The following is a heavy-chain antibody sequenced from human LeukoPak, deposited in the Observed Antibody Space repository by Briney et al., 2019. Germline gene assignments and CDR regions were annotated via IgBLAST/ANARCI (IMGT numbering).Heavy chain of an antibody. CDR1: GGSFSGYY. Sequence: PSETLSLTCAVYGGSFSGYYWSWIRQPPGKGLEWIGEINHGGSTNYNPSLKSRVTISVDTSKNQFSLKLSSVTAADTAVYYCARGGTTVTTYYYYYMDVWGKGTTVTVSS. J-gene: IGHJ6*03. CDR2: INHGGST. CDR3: ARGGTTVTTYYYYYMDV. D-gene: IGHD4-17*01. V-gene: IGHV4-34*01.